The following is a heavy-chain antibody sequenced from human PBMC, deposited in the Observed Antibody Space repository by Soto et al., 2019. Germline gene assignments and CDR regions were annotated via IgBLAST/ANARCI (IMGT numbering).Heavy chain of an antibody. CDR2: ISYDGSNK. V-gene: IGHV3-30*18. CDR3: AKSFVDTAMVVLEYFQH. D-gene: IGHD5-18*01. CDR1: GFTFSSYG. Sequence: QVQLVESGGGVVQPGRSLRLSCAASGFTFSSYGMHWVRQAPGKGLEWVAVISYDGSNKYYADSVKGRFTISRDNSKNTLYLQMNSLRAEDTAVYYCAKSFVDTAMVVLEYFQHWGQGTLVTVS. J-gene: IGHJ1*01.